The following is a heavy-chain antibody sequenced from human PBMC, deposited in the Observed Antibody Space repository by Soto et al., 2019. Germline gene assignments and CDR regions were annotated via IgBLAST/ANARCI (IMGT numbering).Heavy chain of an antibody. CDR1: GYTFTSYG. Sequence: ASVKVSCKASGYTFTSYGISWVRQAPGQGLEWMGWISAYNGNTNYAQKLQGRVTMTTDTSTSTAYMELRSLRSDDTAVYYCARDYPDRSSPIIGVNYYYYYGMDVWGQGTTVTVSS. J-gene: IGHJ6*02. V-gene: IGHV1-18*04. D-gene: IGHD3-16*02. CDR2: ISAYNGNT. CDR3: ARDYPDRSSPIIGVNYYYYYGMDV.